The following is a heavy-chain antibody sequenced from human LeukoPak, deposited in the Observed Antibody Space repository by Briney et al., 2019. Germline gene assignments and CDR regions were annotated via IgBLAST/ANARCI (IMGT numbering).Heavy chain of an antibody. CDR2: IGTTDDT. CDR1: GFTFSAYD. V-gene: IGHV3-13*01. J-gene: IGHJ4*02. D-gene: IGHD2-15*01. CDR3: ARFGYCSGGSCSDFDY. Sequence: PGGSLRLSCAASGFTFSAYDMNWVRQATGKGLEWVSAIGTTDDTYYPGSMKGRFTISRENAKNSLYLQMNSLRAEDTAVYYCARFGYCSGGSCSDFDYWGQGTLVTVSS.